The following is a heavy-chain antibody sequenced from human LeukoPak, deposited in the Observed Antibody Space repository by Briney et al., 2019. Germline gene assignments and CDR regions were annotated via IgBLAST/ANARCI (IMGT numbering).Heavy chain of an antibody. CDR1: GYTFTSYG. CDR2: ISAYNGNT. Sequence: ASVKVSCKASGYTFTSYGISWVRQAPGQGLEWMGWISAYNGNTNYAQKLQGRVTMTTDTSTSTAYMELRSLRSDDTAVYYCARGHNYYDSSGHRYYFDYWGQGTLVTVSS. J-gene: IGHJ4*02. V-gene: IGHV1-18*01. CDR3: ARGHNYYDSSGHRYYFDY. D-gene: IGHD3-22*01.